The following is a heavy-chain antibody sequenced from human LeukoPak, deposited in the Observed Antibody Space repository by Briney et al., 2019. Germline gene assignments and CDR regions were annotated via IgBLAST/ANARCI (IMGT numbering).Heavy chain of an antibody. CDR3: AKVMEFGVVIHGFDF. Sequence: PGGSLRLVCAASGFAFSSYAISWVRQAPGKGLEWVSFISGSGGSTYYADSVKGRFTISRDNSKNTLYLQMNSLKVEDTAVYYCAKVMEFGVVIHGFDFWGQGTLVTVSS. CDR2: ISGSGGST. CDR1: GFAFSSYA. V-gene: IGHV3-23*01. J-gene: IGHJ4*02. D-gene: IGHD3-3*01.